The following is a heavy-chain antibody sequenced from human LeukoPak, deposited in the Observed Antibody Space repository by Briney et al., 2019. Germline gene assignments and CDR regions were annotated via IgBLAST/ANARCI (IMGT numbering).Heavy chain of an antibody. V-gene: IGHV5-51*01. D-gene: IGHD2-21*01. Sequence: GESLKISCHGFGNSFTNYWIGRVRQIPGKGMEWMGVIYSGDLGVRYNPSFRDQVTISVDKSLNTAYLQWVSLWAWDSDMYYCACRDLTSILSFPWGQGTLVTVSS. CDR1: GNSFTNYW. J-gene: IGHJ5*02. CDR2: IYSGDLGV. CDR3: ACRDLTSILSFP.